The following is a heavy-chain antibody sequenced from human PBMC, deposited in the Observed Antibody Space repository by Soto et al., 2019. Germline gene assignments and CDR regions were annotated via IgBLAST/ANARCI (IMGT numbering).Heavy chain of an antibody. CDR3: ASLVVVAATRHYVVEDYDYGMDV. D-gene: IGHD2-15*01. V-gene: IGHV1-69*13. CDR2: IIPIFGTA. J-gene: IGHJ6*02. CDR1: GGTFSSYA. Sequence: GASVKVSCKASGGTFSSYAISWVRQAPGQGLERMGGIIPIFGTANYAQKFQGRVTITADESTSTAYMELSSLRSEDTAVYYCASLVVVAATRHYVVEDYDYGMDVWGQGTTVTVSS.